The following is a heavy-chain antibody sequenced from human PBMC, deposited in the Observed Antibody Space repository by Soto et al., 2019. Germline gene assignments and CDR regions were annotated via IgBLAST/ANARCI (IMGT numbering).Heavy chain of an antibody. V-gene: IGHV3-30*03. Sequence: TGGSLRLSCAAARFDFTSYGMHWLRQAPGKGLEWVAVMSNDGNNQFYADSVRGRFIISRDTSKNTLFLQMTSLRPEDTAVYHCASGFCANRVFYYCFDLWGPGALVTV. CDR2: MSNDGNNQ. D-gene: IGHD2-8*01. CDR1: RFDFTSYG. J-gene: IGHJ4*02. CDR3: ASGFCANRVFYYCFDL.